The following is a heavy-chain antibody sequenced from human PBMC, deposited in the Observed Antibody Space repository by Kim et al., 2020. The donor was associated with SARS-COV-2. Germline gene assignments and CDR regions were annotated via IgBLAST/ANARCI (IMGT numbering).Heavy chain of an antibody. CDR3: ARGRSGYYPDY. J-gene: IGHJ4*02. V-gene: IGHV1-8*01. Sequence: ASVKVSCKASGYIFTGYDVNWVRQATGQGLEWMGWMNPNSGDTGYAQQFQGRVTMTRDASKSTAYMELSSLRSEDTAVYYCARGRSGYYPDYWGQGTLVT. D-gene: IGHD3-22*01. CDR2: MNPNSGDT. CDR1: GYIFTGYD.